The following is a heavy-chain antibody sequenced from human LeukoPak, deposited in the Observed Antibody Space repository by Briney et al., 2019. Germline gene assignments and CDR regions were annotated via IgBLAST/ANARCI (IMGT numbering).Heavy chain of an antibody. CDR3: ATRRMVRGVIPWFDP. J-gene: IGHJ5*02. D-gene: IGHD3-10*01. CDR2: IYHSGGT. Sequence: SGTLSLTCAVSGGSISSSNWWSWVRQPPGKGLVWIGEIYHSGGTNYNPSLKSRVTISVDKSKNQFSLKLSSVTAADTAVYYCATRRMVRGVIPWFDPWGQGTLVTVSS. CDR1: GGSISSSNW. V-gene: IGHV4-4*02.